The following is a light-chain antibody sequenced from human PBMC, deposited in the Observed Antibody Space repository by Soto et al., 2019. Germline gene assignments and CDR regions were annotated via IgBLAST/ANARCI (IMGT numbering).Light chain of an antibody. V-gene: IGLV2-14*01. CDR2: EVS. CDR3: CSYTSTNSRV. Sequence: QSVLTQPASVSGSPGQSITISCTGTSSDVGAYNFVSWHQQHPGKAPKLMIFEVSNRPSGVSNRFSGSKSGNTASLTISGLQAEDEAYYYCCSYTSTNSRVFGGGTKLTVL. CDR1: SSDVGAYNF. J-gene: IGLJ3*02.